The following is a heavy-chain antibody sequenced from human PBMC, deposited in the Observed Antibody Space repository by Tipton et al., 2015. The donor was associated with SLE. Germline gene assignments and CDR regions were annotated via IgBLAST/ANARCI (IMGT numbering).Heavy chain of an antibody. V-gene: IGHV4-39*07. CDR3: ARVSGYSYGLRVPFDY. CDR2: IYYSGST. D-gene: IGHD5-18*01. Sequence: TLSLTCTVSGGSISSSGYYWGWIRQPPGKGLEWIGSIYYSGSTYYNPSLKSRVTISVDTSKNQFSLKLSSVTAADTAVYYCARVSGYSYGLRVPFDYWSQGTLVTVSS. CDR1: GGSISSSGYY. J-gene: IGHJ4*02.